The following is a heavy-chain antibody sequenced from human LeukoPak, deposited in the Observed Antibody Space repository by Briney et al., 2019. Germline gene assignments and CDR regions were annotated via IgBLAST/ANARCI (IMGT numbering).Heavy chain of an antibody. CDR3: ARVNWGSLFDY. V-gene: IGHV3-33*01. CDR2: IWYDGSNK. D-gene: IGHD7-27*01. J-gene: IGHJ4*02. CDR1: GFTFSSYG. Sequence: GGSLRLSCAASGFTFSSYGMPWVRQAPGKGLEWVAVIWYDGSNKYYADSVKGRFTISRDNSKNTLYLQMNSLRAEDTAVYYCARVNWGSLFDYWGQGTLVTVSS.